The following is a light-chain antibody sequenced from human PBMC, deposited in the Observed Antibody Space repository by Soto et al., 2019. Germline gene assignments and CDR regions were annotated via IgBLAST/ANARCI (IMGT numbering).Light chain of an antibody. CDR3: QQYGSSPGT. J-gene: IGKJ3*01. V-gene: IGKV3-20*01. CDR2: GAS. Sequence: EIVLTQSPGTLSLSPGEKPPSSSGAGQGVSGGTLAWYQQKPGQAPRLLIYGASSRATGIPDRFSGSGSGTDFTLTISRLEPEDFAVYYCQQYGSSPGTFGPGTKVDIK. CDR1: QGVSGGT.